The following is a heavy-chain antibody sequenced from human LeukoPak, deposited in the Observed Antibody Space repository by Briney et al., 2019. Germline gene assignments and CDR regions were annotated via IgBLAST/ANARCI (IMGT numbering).Heavy chain of an antibody. J-gene: IGHJ4*02. CDR2: ISWNSGSI. V-gene: IGHV3-9*03. D-gene: IGHD6-19*01. Sequence: GGSLRLSCAASGFTFDDYAMHWVRQAPGKGLEWVSGISWNSGSIGYADSVKGRFTTSRDNAKNSLYLQMNSLRAEDMALYYCAKGYSSGWYLGPADYWGQGTLVTVSS. CDR1: GFTFDDYA. CDR3: AKGYSSGWYLGPADY.